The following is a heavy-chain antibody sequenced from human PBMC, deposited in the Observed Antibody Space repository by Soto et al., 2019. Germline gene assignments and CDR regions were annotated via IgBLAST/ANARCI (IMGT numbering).Heavy chain of an antibody. Sequence: SETLSLTCTVSGGSISSYYWSWIRQPPGKGLEWIGYIYYSGSTNYNPSLKSRATISVDTSKNQSSLKLSSVTAADTAVYYCARPRFGILTGYLDVWGQGTTVS. CDR3: ARPRFGILTGYLDV. CDR1: GGSISSYY. CDR2: IYYSGST. J-gene: IGHJ6*02. D-gene: IGHD3-9*01. V-gene: IGHV4-59*01.